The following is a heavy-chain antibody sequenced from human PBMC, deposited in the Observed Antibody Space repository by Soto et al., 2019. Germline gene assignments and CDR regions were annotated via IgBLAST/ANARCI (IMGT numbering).Heavy chain of an antibody. J-gene: IGHJ4*02. CDR1: GSTFSSYA. D-gene: IGHD6-19*01. CDR3: AKGRGYSSGPIAY. Sequence: GGSLRLFCAASGSTFSSYAMSWVRQAPGKGLEWVSAISGSGGSTYYADSVKGRFTISRDNSKNTLYLQMNSLRAEDTAVYYCAKGRGYSSGPIAYWGQGTLVTVSS. V-gene: IGHV3-23*01. CDR2: ISGSGGST.